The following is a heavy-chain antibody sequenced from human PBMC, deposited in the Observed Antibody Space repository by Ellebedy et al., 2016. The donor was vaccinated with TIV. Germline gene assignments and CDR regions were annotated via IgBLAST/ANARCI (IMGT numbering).Heavy chain of an antibody. V-gene: IGHV4-30-4*01. D-gene: IGHD1-20*01. CDR3: ARGLTGNAFDI. J-gene: IGHJ3*02. CDR1: GGSINSGDYY. CDR2: IYYSGSA. Sequence: MPSETLSLTCTVPGGSINSGDYYWSWIRQPPGKGLEWVGYIYYSGSAYYNSSLKGRVKISVDRSKKQIYLELNSVTAADTAVYFCARGLTGNAFDIWGQGTMVTVSS.